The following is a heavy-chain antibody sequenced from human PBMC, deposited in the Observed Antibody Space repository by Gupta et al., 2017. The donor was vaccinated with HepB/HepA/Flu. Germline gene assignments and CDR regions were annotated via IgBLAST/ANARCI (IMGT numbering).Heavy chain of an antibody. D-gene: IGHD4-23*01. Sequence: QVQLVQSGAEVKKPGSSVKVSCKASGGTFSSYAISWVRQAPGQGLEWMGRIIPILGIANYAKKCQGRVTITADKSTSTAYMEVSSLRSEDMAVYYCARSVTPTVVTQLGWFDPWGQGTLVTVSS. CDR2: IIPILGIA. J-gene: IGHJ5*02. CDR3: ARSVTPTVVTQLGWFDP. V-gene: IGHV1-69*04. CDR1: GGTFSSYA.